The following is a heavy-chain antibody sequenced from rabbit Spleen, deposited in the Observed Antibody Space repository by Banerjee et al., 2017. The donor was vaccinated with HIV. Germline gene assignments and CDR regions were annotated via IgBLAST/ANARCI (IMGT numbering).Heavy chain of an antibody. Sequence: QEQLVESGGGLVQPGGSLKLSCKASEFDFSNYGVSWVRQAPGKGLEWIGYIDPIFGSTYYASWVNGRFTISRHNAQNTLYLQLNSLTAADTATYFCVRDQAGYAGYGPWYFNLWGQGTLVTVS. V-gene: IGHV1S47*01. CDR2: IDPIFGST. CDR3: VRDQAGYAGYGPWYFNL. CDR1: EFDFSNYG. D-gene: IGHD7-1*01. J-gene: IGHJ4*01.